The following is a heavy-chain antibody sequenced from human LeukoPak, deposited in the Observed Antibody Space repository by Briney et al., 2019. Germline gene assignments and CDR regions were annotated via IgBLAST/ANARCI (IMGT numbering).Heavy chain of an antibody. Sequence: PGGSLRLSCAASGFTFNRYWMHWVRQAPGKGLVWVSRINNDGSSATYADPVKGRFTISRDNAKNTLDLQMNSLRVEDTAVYFCARDGILGSHDYWGHGSLVTVSS. CDR3: ARDGILGSHDY. J-gene: IGHJ4*01. CDR1: GFTFNRYW. V-gene: IGHV3-74*03. D-gene: IGHD3-3*02. CDR2: INNDGSSA.